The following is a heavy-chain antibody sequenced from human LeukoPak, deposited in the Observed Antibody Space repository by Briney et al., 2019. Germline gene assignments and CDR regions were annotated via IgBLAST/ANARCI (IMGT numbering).Heavy chain of an antibody. CDR2: INHSGST. D-gene: IGHD3-22*01. CDR1: GDSISSNNW. J-gene: IGHJ4*02. Sequence: PSETLSLTCAVSGDSISSNNWWSWVRQPPGKGLEWIGEINHSGSTNYNPSLKSRVTISIDKFKNQFSLKLSSVTAADTAVYYCARGGEGSSGYYYRLFDYWGQGTLVTVSS. V-gene: IGHV4-4*02. CDR3: ARGGEGSSGYYYRLFDY.